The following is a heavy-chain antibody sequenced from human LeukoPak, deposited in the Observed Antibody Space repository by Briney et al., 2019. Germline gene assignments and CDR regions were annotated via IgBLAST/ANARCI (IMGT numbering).Heavy chain of an antibody. J-gene: IGHJ4*02. CDR3: ARESRPATECDY. V-gene: IGHV4-38-2*02. CDR2: IYHSGST. CDR1: GYSISSGYY. D-gene: IGHD2-2*01. Sequence: PSETLSLTCTVSGYSISSGYYWGWIRQPPGKGLEWIGSIYHSGSTYYNPSLKSRVTISVDTSKNQFSLKLSSVTAADTAVYYCARESRPATECDYWGQGTLVTVSS.